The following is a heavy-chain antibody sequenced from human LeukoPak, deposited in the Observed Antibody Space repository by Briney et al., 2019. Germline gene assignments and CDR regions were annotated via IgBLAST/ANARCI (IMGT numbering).Heavy chain of an antibody. J-gene: IGHJ4*02. Sequence: SDTLSLTCTVSGGSISNYYWSWIRQPPGKGLEGIGYIYYSGSTNYNPSLKSRVTISVDTSKNQFSLKLSSVTAADTAVYYCARLLPSYYGSGSWIDYWGQGTLVTVSS. V-gene: IGHV4-59*08. CDR2: IYYSGST. CDR1: GGSISNYY. D-gene: IGHD3-10*01. CDR3: ARLLPSYYGSGSWIDY.